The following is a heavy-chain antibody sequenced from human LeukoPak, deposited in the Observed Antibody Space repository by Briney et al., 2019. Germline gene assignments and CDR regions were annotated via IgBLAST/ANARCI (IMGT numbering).Heavy chain of an antibody. CDR3: ARDDREADYDFWSGTAHYCYYYMDV. CDR1: GFTFSSYA. V-gene: IGHV3-30*04. CDR2: ISYDGSNK. J-gene: IGHJ6*03. D-gene: IGHD3-3*01. Sequence: GRSLRLSCAASGFTFSSYAMHWVRQAPGKGLEWVAVISYDGSNKYYADSVKGRLTISRDNSKNTLYLQMNSLRAEDTAVYYCARDDREADYDFWSGTAHYCYYYMDVWGKGTTVTVSS.